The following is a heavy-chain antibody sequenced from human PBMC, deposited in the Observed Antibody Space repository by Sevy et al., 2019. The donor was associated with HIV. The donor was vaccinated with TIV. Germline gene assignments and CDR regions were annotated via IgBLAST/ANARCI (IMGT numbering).Heavy chain of an antibody. D-gene: IGHD2-2*01. V-gene: IGHV3-48*01. Sequence: GSLRLSCAASGFTFSSYSMNWVRQAPGKGLEWVSYISSNSSTIYYADSVKGRFTISRDNAKNSLYLQMNSLRAEDTAVYYCASSNKRYCSSTSCYEAVEFDYWGQGTLVTVSS. J-gene: IGHJ4*02. CDR3: ASSNKRYCSSTSCYEAVEFDY. CDR1: GFTFSSYS. CDR2: ISSNSSTI.